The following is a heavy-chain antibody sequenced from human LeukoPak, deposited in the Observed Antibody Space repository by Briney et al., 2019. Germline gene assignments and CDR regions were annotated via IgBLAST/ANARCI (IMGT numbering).Heavy chain of an antibody. D-gene: IGHD2/OR15-2a*01. CDR3: AREGPRGNSQFDY. Sequence: GGSLRLSCAASGFTFSSYAMSWVRQAPGKGLEWVSAISGSGASTYYADSVKGRFTISRDNSKNTLYLQTNSLRAEDTAIYYCAREGPRGNSQFDYWGQGTLVTVSS. J-gene: IGHJ4*02. CDR1: GFTFSSYA. V-gene: IGHV3-23*01. CDR2: ISGSGAST.